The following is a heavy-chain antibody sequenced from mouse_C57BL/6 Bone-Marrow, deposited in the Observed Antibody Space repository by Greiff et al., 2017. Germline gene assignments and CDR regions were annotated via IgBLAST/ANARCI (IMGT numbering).Heavy chain of an antibody. D-gene: IGHD1-1*01. J-gene: IGHJ2*01. CDR3: ARRAYYGSSYGY. V-gene: IGHV1-81*01. CDR1: GYTFTSYG. CDR2: IYPRSGNT. Sequence: QVQLQQSGAGLARPGASVKLSCKASGYTFTSYGISWVKQRTGQGLEWIGEIYPRSGNTYYNEKFKGKATLTADKSSSTAYMELRSLTSEDSAVYFCARRAYYGSSYGYWGQGTTLTVSS.